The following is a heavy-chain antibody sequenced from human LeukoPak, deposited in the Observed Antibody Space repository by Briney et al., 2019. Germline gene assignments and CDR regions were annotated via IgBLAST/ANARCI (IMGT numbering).Heavy chain of an antibody. Sequence: SETLSLTCAVSGYSISSGYYWGWIRQSPGKGLEWIGSIYHSGSTYYNPSLKSRVTISVDTSKNQFSLKLSSVTAADTAVYYCAILTIRGAFDIWGQGTMVTVSS. CDR1: GYSISSGYY. D-gene: IGHD1/OR15-1a*01. V-gene: IGHV4-38-2*01. J-gene: IGHJ3*02. CDR3: AILTIRGAFDI. CDR2: IYHSGST.